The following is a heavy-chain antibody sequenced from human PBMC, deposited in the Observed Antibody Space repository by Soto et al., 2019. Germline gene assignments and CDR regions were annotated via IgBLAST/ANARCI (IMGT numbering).Heavy chain of an antibody. CDR1: GDSVSSGTYY. Sequence: QVQLQESGPGLVKPSETLSLTCTVSGDSVSSGTYYWTWIRQPPGKGLEWIGYIYYSGSTNYNPPLKSRVTISVDTSKNQFSLKLTSVTAADTAVYYCARDIRGYSRAFDYWGQGTLVTVSS. D-gene: IGHD5-18*01. CDR2: IYYSGST. V-gene: IGHV4-61*01. CDR3: ARDIRGYSRAFDY. J-gene: IGHJ4*02.